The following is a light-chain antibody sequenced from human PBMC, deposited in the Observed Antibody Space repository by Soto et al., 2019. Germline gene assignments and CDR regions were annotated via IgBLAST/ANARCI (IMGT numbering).Light chain of an antibody. CDR3: ATWDDSLSGVV. CDR1: SSNIGSNY. V-gene: IGLV1-47*01. CDR2: RND. J-gene: IGLJ2*01. Sequence: SVLTQPPSASGTPGQRVTISCSGSSSNIGSNYVYWYLHLPGAAPKLLIYRNDQRPSGVPDRFSGSKSGTSASLAIGGLRSEDEADYYCATWDDSLSGVVFGGWTKVTVL.